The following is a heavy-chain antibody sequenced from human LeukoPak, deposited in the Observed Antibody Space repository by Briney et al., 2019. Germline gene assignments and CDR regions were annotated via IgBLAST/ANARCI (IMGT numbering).Heavy chain of an antibody. V-gene: IGHV5-51*01. CDR2: IYPGDSDT. CDR1: GYSFTSYW. CDR3: ARVAVYYDSSGYYYEDYFDY. J-gene: IGHJ4*02. D-gene: IGHD3-22*01. Sequence: PGESLKISCKGSGYSFTSYWIGWVRQMPGKGLEWMGIIYPGDSDTRYSPSFQGQVTISADKSISTAYLQWSSLKASDTAMYCCARVAVYYDSSGYYYEDYFDYWGQGTLVTVSS.